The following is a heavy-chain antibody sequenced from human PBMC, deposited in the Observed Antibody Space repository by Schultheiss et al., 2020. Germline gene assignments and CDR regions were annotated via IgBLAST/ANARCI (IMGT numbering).Heavy chain of an antibody. J-gene: IGHJ4*03. CDR1: GDSINTAGYY. CDR2: INYSGST. Sequence: SETLSLTCTVSGDSINTAGYYWSWIRQQPVKGMEWIGYINYSGSTYYKPSLKSRVTISVDTSKNHFSLKLRSVTAADTAVYYCARQGRALRKRYFDYWGQGTLVTVA. V-gene: IGHV4-31*03. CDR3: ARQGRALRKRYFDY.